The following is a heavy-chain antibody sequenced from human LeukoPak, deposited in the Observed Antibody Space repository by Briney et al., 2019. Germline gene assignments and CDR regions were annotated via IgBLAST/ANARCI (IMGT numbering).Heavy chain of an antibody. V-gene: IGHV3-23*01. CDR1: GFTFSTCA. CDR2: FSGNGAST. CDR3: AKDLNTDFWSGYYGYFDY. D-gene: IGHD3-3*01. J-gene: IGHJ4*02. Sequence: GGSLRLSCAVSGFTFSTCAMNWVRQAPGRGLEWVSGFSGNGASTYYADSVKGRFTISRENYKNTLYLQMNSLRAEDTSVYYCAKDLNTDFWSGYYGYFDYWGQGTLVTVSS.